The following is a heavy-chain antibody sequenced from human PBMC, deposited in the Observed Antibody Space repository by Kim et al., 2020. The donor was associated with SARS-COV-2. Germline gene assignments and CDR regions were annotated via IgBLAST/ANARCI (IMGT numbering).Heavy chain of an antibody. V-gene: IGHV4-59*01. CDR1: GGSISSYY. J-gene: IGHJ6*02. CDR3: QGLMVRGDPYGRDV. CDR2: IYYSGST. Sequence: SETLSLTCTVSGGSISSYYWSWIRQPPGKGLEWIGYIYYSGSTNYNPSLKSRVTISVDTSKNQFSLKLSSVTAADTAAYYCQGLMVRGDPYGRDVRGQGT. D-gene: IGHD3-10*01.